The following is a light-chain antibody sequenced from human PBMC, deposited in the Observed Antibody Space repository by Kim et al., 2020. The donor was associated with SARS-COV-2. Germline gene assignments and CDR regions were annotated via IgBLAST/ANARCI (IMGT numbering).Light chain of an antibody. CDR3: SAWDSSLSAWV. J-gene: IGLJ3*02. V-gene: IGLV10-54*01. Sequence: QAGLTQPPSVSKGLRQTATLTCTGNSNNVGNQGAAWLQQHQGHPPKLLSYRNNNRPSGISERLSASRSVNTASLTITGLQPEDEAGYYCSAWDSSLSAWVFGGGTQLTVL. CDR2: RNN. CDR1: SNNVGNQG.